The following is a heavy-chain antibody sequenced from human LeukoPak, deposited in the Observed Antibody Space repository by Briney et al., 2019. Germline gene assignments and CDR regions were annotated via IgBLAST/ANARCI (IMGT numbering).Heavy chain of an antibody. Sequence: ASVKVSCKASGYTFTSYGISWVRQAPGQGLEWMGWISAYNGNTNYAQKLQGRVTMTTDTSTSTAYMELRSLRSDDTAVYYCARDTDDYYDSSGYAKIDYWGQGTLVTASS. D-gene: IGHD3-22*01. J-gene: IGHJ4*02. CDR2: ISAYNGNT. CDR3: ARDTDDYYDSSGYAKIDY. CDR1: GYTFTSYG. V-gene: IGHV1-18*01.